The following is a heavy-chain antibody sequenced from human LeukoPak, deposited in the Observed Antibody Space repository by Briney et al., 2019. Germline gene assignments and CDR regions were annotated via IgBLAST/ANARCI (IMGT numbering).Heavy chain of an antibody. CDR2: ISGNGDST. J-gene: IGHJ4*02. D-gene: IGHD6-19*01. CDR3: AQSIAVAFYY. Sequence: GGSLRLSCAASGFTFTIYAMSWVRQAPGKGLEWVSTISGNGDSTYYADSVKGRFTISRDNSKNTLYLQMNSLRAEDMAVYYCAQSIAVAFYYRGQGTLVTVSS. V-gene: IGHV3-23*01. CDR1: GFTFTIYA.